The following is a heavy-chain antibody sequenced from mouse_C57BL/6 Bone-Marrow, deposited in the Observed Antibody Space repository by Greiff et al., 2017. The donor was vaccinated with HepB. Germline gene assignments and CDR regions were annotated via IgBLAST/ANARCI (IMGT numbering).Heavy chain of an antibody. CDR3: AREGVLTVTWFAY. CDR2: INPYNGGT. CDR1: GYTFTDYY. J-gene: IGHJ3*01. D-gene: IGHD4-1*01. V-gene: IGHV1-19*01. Sequence: VQLQQSGPVLVKPGASVKMSCKASGYTFTDYYMNWVKQSHGKSLEWIGVINPYNGGTSYNQKFKGKATLTVDKSSSTAYMELNSLTSEDSAVYYCAREGVLTVTWFAYWGQGTLVTVSA.